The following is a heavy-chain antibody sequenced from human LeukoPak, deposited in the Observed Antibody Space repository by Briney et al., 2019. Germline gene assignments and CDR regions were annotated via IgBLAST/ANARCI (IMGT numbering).Heavy chain of an antibody. CDR2: IYTSGST. V-gene: IGHV4-61*02. D-gene: IGHD3-22*01. CDR3: AREKIGYYDGSGRGWFDP. Sequence: SQTLSLTCTVSGGSISSSSYSWSWIRQPAGKGLEWIGRIYTSGSTNYNPSLKSRVTISVDTSKNQFSLKLSSVTAADTAVYYCAREKIGYYDGSGRGWFDPWGQGTLVTVSS. CDR1: GGSISSSSYS. J-gene: IGHJ5*02.